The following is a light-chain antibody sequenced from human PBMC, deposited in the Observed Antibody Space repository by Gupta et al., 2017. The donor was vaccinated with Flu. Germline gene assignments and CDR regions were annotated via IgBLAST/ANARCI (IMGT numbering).Light chain of an antibody. J-gene: IGKJ4*01. CDR1: QFIDRW. Sequence: DTQLTQSPSTLSASVGDTVTITCRASQFIDRWLAWHRQRPGKAPKLIMFMASRVETGVPRRFSGSGSGTEFTLTIEKLQPEDVATYYCQQQSSFPITFGRGTKLEIK. V-gene: IGKV1-5*03. CDR3: QQQSSFPIT. CDR2: MAS.